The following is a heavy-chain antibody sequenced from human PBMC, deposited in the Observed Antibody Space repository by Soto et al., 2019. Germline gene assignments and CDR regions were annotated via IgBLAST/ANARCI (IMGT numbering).Heavy chain of an antibody. CDR1: GGTFSSYA. CDR2: IIPIFGTA. Sequence: QVQLVQSGAEVKKPGSSVKVSCKASGGTFSSYAISWVRQAPGQGLEWMGGIIPIFGTANYAQKFQGRVTITPHESTTTAYMELTSLRSEDTAVYSCARTMVGHHWFDPWGQGTLVTVSS. CDR3: ARTMVGHHWFDP. J-gene: IGHJ5*02. D-gene: IGHD2-15*01. V-gene: IGHV1-69*05.